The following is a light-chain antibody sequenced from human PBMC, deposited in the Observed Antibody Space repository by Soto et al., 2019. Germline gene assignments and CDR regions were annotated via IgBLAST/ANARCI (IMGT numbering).Light chain of an antibody. CDR3: QQYGRSPLT. CDR2: GAS. CDR1: QSVSSSY. J-gene: IGKJ3*01. Sequence: EIVLTQSPGTLSLSPGERATLSCRASQSVSSSYLAWYQQKPGQAPRLLIYGASSRATGIPARFSGSGSGTDFTLTISRLEPEDFAVYYCQQYGRSPLTFGPGTKVDIK. V-gene: IGKV3-20*01.